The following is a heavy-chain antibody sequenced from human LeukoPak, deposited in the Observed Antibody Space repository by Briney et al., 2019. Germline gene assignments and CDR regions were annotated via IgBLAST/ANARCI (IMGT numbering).Heavy chain of an antibody. V-gene: IGHV1-18*01. CDR3: AAGPLSRERWFDP. J-gene: IGHJ5*02. CDR2: ISAYNGNT. Sequence: ASVKVSCKASGYTFTSYGISWVRQAPGQGLEWMGWISAYNGNTNYAQKLQGRVTMTEDTSTDTAYMELSSLRSEDTAVYYCAAGPLSRERWFDPWGQGTLVTVSS. CDR1: GYTFTSYG. D-gene: IGHD1-1*01.